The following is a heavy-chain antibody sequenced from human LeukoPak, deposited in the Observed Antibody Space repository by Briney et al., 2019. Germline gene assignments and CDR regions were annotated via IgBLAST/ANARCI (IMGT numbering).Heavy chain of an antibody. J-gene: IGHJ4*02. CDR3: AKDEGHSGSYYFDY. CDR1: GFTFSRFD. Sequence: PGGSLRLSCAASGFTFSRFDMHWVRQVTGKGLEWVSATGTTGDTYYPGSVKGRFTISRDNSKNTLYLQMNSLRAEDTAVYYCAKDEGHSGSYYFDYWGQGTLVTVSS. D-gene: IGHD1-26*01. CDR2: TGTTGDT. V-gene: IGHV3-13*01.